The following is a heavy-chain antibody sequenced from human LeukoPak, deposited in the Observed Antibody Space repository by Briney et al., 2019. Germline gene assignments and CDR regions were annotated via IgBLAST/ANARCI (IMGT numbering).Heavy chain of an antibody. Sequence: ASVKVSCKASGYTFTSYYMHWVRQAPGQGLEWMGIINPSGGSTSYAQKFQGRVTMTRDTSTSTVYMELSSLRSEDTAVYYCARGHLIYYDILTGYYMWFDPWGQGTLVTVSS. CDR1: GYTFTSYY. J-gene: IGHJ5*02. D-gene: IGHD3-9*01. CDR3: ARGHLIYYDILTGYYMWFDP. CDR2: INPSGGST. V-gene: IGHV1-46*01.